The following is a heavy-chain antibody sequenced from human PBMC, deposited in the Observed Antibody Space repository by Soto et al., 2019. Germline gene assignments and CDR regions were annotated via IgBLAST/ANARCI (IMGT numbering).Heavy chain of an antibody. CDR1: GFTFSSYS. CDR2: ISSSSSYI. Sequence: GGSLRLSCAASGFTFSSYSMNWVRQAPGKGLEWVSSISSSSSYIYYADSVKGRFTISRDNAKNSLYLQMNSLRAEDTAVYYCARDSDDYCSGGSCYHYGMDVWGQGTTVTVSS. V-gene: IGHV3-21*01. J-gene: IGHJ6*02. CDR3: ARDSDDYCSGGSCYHYGMDV. D-gene: IGHD2-15*01.